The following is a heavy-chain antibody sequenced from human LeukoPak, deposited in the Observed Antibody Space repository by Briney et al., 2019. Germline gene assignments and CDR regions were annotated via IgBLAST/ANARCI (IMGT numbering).Heavy chain of an antibody. V-gene: IGHV3-23*01. CDR2: IFPSGGEI. CDR1: GFTFSTFA. D-gene: IGHD2-8*02. Sequence: GGSLRLSCAASGFTFSTFAMIWVRQPPGRGLEWVSSIFPSGGEIHYADSVRGRFTISRDNSKSTLSLQMNSLRAEDTAIYYCATYRQVLLPFESWGQGTLVTVSS. CDR3: ATYRQVLLPFES. J-gene: IGHJ4*02.